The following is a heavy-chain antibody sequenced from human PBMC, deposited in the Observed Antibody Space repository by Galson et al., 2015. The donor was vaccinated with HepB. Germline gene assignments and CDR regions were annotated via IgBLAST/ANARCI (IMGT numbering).Heavy chain of an antibody. J-gene: IGHJ6*02. Sequence: SLRLSCAASGFTFSNYSVNWVRQAPGKGLEWVSYISTSGSTKYYADSVRGRFTISRDKAKYPLYLHMNSLRDEDTAVYYCAGDSSTSGYWVYYYYGMDVWGQGTTVIVSS. D-gene: IGHD3-22*01. CDR1: GFTFSNYS. CDR3: AGDSSTSGYWVYYYYGMDV. V-gene: IGHV3-48*02. CDR2: ISTSGSTK.